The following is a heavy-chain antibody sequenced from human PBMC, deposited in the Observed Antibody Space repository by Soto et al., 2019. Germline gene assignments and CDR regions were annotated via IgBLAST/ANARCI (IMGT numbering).Heavy chain of an antibody. CDR2: IGTAGDT. Sequence: AGGSLRLSCAASGFTFSSYDMHWVRQATGKGLEWVSAIGTAGDTYYPGSVKGRFTISRENSKNSLFLQMNSLRAEDTAVYYCARFAAGPEAYYYYGMDVWGQGTTVTVSS. CDR3: ARFAAGPEAYYYYGMDV. V-gene: IGHV3-13*01. CDR1: GFTFSSYD. D-gene: IGHD2-15*01. J-gene: IGHJ6*02.